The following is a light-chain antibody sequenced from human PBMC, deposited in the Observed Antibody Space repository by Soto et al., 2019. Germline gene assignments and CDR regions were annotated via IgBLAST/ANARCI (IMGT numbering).Light chain of an antibody. J-gene: IGKJ5*01. CDR2: AAS. Sequence: PVTQSAASLSASVGARVTITCRASQGIRHDLAWYHQKKGTVPNLLIYAASTLQSGVPSRFRVSGSGTDFTINLRCLQPEDGETDDCQQLESYPITFVQGTRLEI. V-gene: IGKV1-9*01. CDR1: QGIRHD. CDR3: QQLESYPIT.